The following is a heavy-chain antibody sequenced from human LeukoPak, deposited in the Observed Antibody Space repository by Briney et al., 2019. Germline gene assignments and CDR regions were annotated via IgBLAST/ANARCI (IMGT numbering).Heavy chain of an antibody. D-gene: IGHD3-10*01. J-gene: IGHJ4*02. CDR2: FYHGGST. V-gene: IGHV4-38-2*02. CDR3: ARTSGSYFWRKYYFDY. Sequence: SETLSLTCTVSGYSISTGYYWDWIRQPPGKGLEWIGTFYHGGSTYYNPSLKSRVTISVDTSKNQFSLKLTSVTAADTAVYYCARTSGSYFWRKYYFDYWGQGTLVTVSS. CDR1: GYSISTGYY.